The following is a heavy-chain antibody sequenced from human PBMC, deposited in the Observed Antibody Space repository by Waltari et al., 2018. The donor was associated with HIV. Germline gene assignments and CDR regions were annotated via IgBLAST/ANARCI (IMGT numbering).Heavy chain of an antibody. V-gene: IGHV4-39*01. D-gene: IGHD4-17*01. J-gene: IGHJ2*01. Sequence: QLQLQESGPGLVKPSETLSLTCTVSGGSISSSSYYWGWIRQPPGKGLEWIGSIYYSGSTYYNPSLKSRVTISVDTSKNQFSLKLSSVTAADTAVYYCARLVPVSSYGDYGNWYFDLWGRGTLVTVSS. CDR2: IYYSGST. CDR3: ARLVPVSSYGDYGNWYFDL. CDR1: GGSISSSSYY.